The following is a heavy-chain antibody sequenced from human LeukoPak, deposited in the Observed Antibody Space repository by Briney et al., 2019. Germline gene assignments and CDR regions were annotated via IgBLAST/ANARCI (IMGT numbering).Heavy chain of an antibody. CDR3: AGSFGLDY. D-gene: IGHD2/OR15-2a*01. CDR1: GFTFSSYA. CDR2: ISSGAVST. Sequence: GGSLRLSCAASGFTFSSYAMSWVRQAPGKGLEWVSGISSGAVSTYYADSVKGRFTISRDNSKATLFLQMNSLRVDDSAVYYCAGSFGLDYWGQGALVTVSS. J-gene: IGHJ4*02. V-gene: IGHV3-23*01.